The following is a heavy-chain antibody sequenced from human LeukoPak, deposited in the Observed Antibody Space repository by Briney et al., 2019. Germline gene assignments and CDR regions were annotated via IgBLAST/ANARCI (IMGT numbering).Heavy chain of an antibody. V-gene: IGHV4-34*01. CDR3: ASIHWSGYFFDGMDV. CDR2: INHSGST. CDR1: GGSFSGYY. J-gene: IGHJ6*02. D-gene: IGHD3-3*01. Sequence: SETLSRTCAVYGGSFSGYYWSWIRQPPGKGLEWIGEINHSGSTNYNPSLKSRVTISVDTSKNQFSLKLSSVTAADTAVYYCASIHWSGYFFDGMDVWGQGTTVTVSS.